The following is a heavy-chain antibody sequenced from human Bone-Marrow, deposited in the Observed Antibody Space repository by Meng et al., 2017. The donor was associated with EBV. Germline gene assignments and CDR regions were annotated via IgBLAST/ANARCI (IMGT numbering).Heavy chain of an antibody. CDR2: ISAYNAHT. J-gene: IGHJ4*02. D-gene: IGHD3-10*01. CDR1: GYTFTSYG. Sequence: QFQLVHSGAEVKKPGVSVKVSCKSSGYTFTSYGISWVRQAPGQGLEWMGWISAYNAHTNYAQKLQGRVTMTTDTSTRTTYMELRSLRSDDTAVYYCARDADYGSGSYGVLIDYWGQGTLVTVSS. V-gene: IGHV1-18*01. CDR3: ARDADYGSGSYGVLIDY.